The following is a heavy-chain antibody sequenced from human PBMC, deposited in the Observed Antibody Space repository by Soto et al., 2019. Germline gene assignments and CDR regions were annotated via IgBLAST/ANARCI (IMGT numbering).Heavy chain of an antibody. CDR1: GGSISSGGYY. CDR3: ASGGERGYNTNYYGMDV. Sequence: SETLSLTCTVSGGSISSGGYYWSWIRQHPGKGLEWIGYIYYSGSTYYNPSLKSRVTISVDTSKNQFSLKLSSVTAADTAVYYCASGGERGYNTNYYGMDVWGQGTTVTVSS. J-gene: IGHJ6*02. CDR2: IYYSGST. D-gene: IGHD5-18*01. V-gene: IGHV4-31*03.